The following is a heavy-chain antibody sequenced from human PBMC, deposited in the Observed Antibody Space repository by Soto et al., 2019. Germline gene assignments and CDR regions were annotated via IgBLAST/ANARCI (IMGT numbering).Heavy chain of an antibody. J-gene: IGHJ4*02. CDR2: IYYSGST. Sequence: SETLSLTCTVSGGSIISSSYYWVWIRQPPGKGLEWIGSIYYSGSTYYNPSLKSRVTISVDTSKNQFSLKLSSVTAADTAVYYCAIVAAAGTEVDCWCQGNLVTVS. CDR1: GGSIISSSYY. D-gene: IGHD6-13*01. CDR3: AIVAAAGTEVDC. V-gene: IGHV4-39*01.